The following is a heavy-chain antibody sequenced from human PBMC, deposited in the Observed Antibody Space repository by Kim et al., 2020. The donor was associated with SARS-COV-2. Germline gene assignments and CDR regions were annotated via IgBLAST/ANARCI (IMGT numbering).Heavy chain of an antibody. D-gene: IGHD3-10*01. V-gene: IGHV3-9*01. Sequence: GGSLRLSCAASGFTFDDYAMHWVRQAPGKGLEWVSGISWNSGSIGYADSVKGRFTISRDNAKNSLYLQMNSLRAEDTALYYCAKGYYYGSGSYYNFPDYWGQGTLVTVSS. CDR3: AKGYYYGSGSYYNFPDY. CDR2: ISWNSGSI. J-gene: IGHJ4*02. CDR1: GFTFDDYA.